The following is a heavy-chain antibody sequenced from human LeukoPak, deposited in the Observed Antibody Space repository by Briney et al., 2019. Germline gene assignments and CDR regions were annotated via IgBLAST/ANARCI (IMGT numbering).Heavy chain of an antibody. V-gene: IGHV4-39*07. D-gene: IGHD2-15*01. CDR3: ARVMHCSGGSCYSKGGEYFDY. Sequence: SETLSLTCTVSGGSISSSSYYWSWIRQPPGKGLEWIGEIDHSGRTNSNASLKSRVTISVDTSKNQFSLKLSSVTAADTAVYYCARVMHCSGGSCYSKGGEYFDYWGQGTLVTVSS. CDR1: GGSISSSSYY. J-gene: IGHJ4*02. CDR2: IDHSGRT.